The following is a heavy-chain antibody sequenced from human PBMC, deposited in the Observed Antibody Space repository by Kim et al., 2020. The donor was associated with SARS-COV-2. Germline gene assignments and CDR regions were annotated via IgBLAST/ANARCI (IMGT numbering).Heavy chain of an antibody. V-gene: IGHV4-31*03. CDR2: IYYSGST. J-gene: IGHJ4*02. CDR3: ARVGEGYCSSTSCYSALYYFDY. D-gene: IGHD2-2*01. Sequence: SETLSLTCTVSGGSISSGGYYWGWIRQHPGKGLEWIGYIYYSGSTYYNPSLKSRVTISVDTSKNQFSLKLSSVTAADTAVYYCARVGEGYCSSTSCYSALYYFDYWGQGTLVTVSS. CDR1: GGSISSGGYY.